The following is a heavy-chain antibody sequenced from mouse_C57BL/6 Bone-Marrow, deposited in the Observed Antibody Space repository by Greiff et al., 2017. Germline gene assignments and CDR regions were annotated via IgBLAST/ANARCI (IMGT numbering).Heavy chain of an antibody. CDR2: IYPGSGST. CDR1: GYTFTSYW. Sequence: QVHVKQPGAELVKPGASVKMSCKASGYTFTSYWITWVKQRPGQGLEWIGDIYPGSGSTNYNEKFKSKATLTVDTSSSTAYRQLSSLTSEYSSVYYCASYNFAWFAYWGQGNLVTVSA. CDR3: ASYNFAWFAY. V-gene: IGHV1-55*01. D-gene: IGHD1-3*01. J-gene: IGHJ3*01.